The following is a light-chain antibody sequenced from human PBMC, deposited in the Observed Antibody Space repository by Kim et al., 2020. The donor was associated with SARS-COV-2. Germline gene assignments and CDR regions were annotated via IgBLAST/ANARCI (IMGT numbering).Light chain of an antibody. J-gene: IGLJ1*01. CDR1: NSNIGNNA. CDR2: YDD. V-gene: IGLV1-36*01. Sequence: QRVTMSCSGSNSNIGNNAVTWYQQLPGEAPKLLIYYDDRLTSGVSDRFSASKSGTSASLTISGLQSDDAAIYYCAAYDDNLKGYVFGSGTKVTVL. CDR3: AAYDDNLKGYV.